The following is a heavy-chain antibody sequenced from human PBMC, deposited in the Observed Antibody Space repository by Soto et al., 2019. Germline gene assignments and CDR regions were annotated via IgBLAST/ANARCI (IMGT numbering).Heavy chain of an antibody. Sequence: PSETLSLTCTVSGGSINNHFCHWLRKPAGKGLEWIGQIHSKGKTIYNPSFEGRFTLSVDTAQSKFSLRVTYLTAADTAVYYCARDNTRNYYDSSGYYPDAFDIWGQGTMVTVSS. CDR2: IHSKGKT. V-gene: IGHV4-4*07. J-gene: IGHJ3*02. D-gene: IGHD3-22*01. CDR1: GGSINNHF. CDR3: ARDNTRNYYDSSGYYPDAFDI.